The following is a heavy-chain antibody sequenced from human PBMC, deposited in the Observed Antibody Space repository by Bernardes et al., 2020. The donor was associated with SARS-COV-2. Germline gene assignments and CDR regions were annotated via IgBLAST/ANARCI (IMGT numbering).Heavy chain of an antibody. D-gene: IGHD3-22*01. CDR3: AKVAGYYDSSGYYFDY. Sequence: GGSLRLSCAASGFTVSSNYMSWVRQAPGKGLEWVSVIYSGGSTYYADSVKGRFTISRDNSKNSLYLQMNSLRTEDTALYYCAKVAGYYDSSGYYFDYWGQGTLVTVSS. J-gene: IGHJ4*02. CDR1: GFTVSSNY. CDR2: IYSGGST. V-gene: IGHV3-53*05.